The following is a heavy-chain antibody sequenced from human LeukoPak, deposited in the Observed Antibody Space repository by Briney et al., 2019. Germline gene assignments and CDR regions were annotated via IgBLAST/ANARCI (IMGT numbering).Heavy chain of an antibody. CDR2: IYYSGST. D-gene: IGHD4-23*01. CDR3: ARDQRGTVVTPYNWFDP. V-gene: IGHV4-59*01. Sequence: SETLSLTCTVSGGSISSYYWSWIRQPPGKGLEWIGDIYYSGSTNHNPSLKSRVTISVDTSKNQFSLKLSSVTAADTAVYYCARDQRGTVVTPYNWFDPWGQGTLVTVSS. CDR1: GGSISSYY. J-gene: IGHJ5*02.